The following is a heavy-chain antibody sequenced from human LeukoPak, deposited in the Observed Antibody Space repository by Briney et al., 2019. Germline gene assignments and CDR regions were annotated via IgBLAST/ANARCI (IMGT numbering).Heavy chain of an antibody. Sequence: KPGGSLRLSCVASGFTFSDYYMSWIRQAPGKGLVWVSYISSSSSYTIYADSVKGRFTISRDDAKNSLYLQMNSLRAEDTAVYYCALRRDSKYYFDYWGQGTLVTVSS. J-gene: IGHJ4*02. CDR3: ALRRDSKYYFDY. CDR1: GFTFSDYY. CDR2: ISSSSSYT. D-gene: IGHD2-15*01. V-gene: IGHV3-11*06.